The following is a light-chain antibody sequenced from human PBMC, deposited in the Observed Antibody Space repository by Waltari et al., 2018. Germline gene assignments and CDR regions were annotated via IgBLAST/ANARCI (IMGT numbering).Light chain of an antibody. CDR1: RHIRNY. Sequence: DIQMTQSPSSVSASVGDRVTITCQASRHIRNYLNWYQQKPGKAPKLLLYDASILETGVPSRFSGSGSGTDFTFSISSLQPEDIATYYCQQYDNLPLTFGGRTKVEIK. V-gene: IGKV1-33*01. J-gene: IGKJ4*01. CDR2: DAS. CDR3: QQYDNLPLT.